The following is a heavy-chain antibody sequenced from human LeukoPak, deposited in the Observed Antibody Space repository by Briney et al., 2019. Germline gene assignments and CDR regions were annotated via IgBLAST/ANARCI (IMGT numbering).Heavy chain of an antibody. V-gene: IGHV4-34*01. CDR2: INHSGST. J-gene: IGHJ4*02. Sequence: SETLSLTXAVYGGSFSGYYWSWIRQPPGKGLEWIGEINHSGSTNYNPSLKSRVTISVDTSKNQFSLKLSSVTAADTAVYYCARVSLVRGVGYWGQGTLVTVSS. CDR1: GGSFSGYY. CDR3: ARVSLVRGVGY. D-gene: IGHD3-10*01.